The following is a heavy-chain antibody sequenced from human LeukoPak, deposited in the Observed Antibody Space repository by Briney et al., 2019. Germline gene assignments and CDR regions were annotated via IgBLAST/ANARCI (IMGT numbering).Heavy chain of an antibody. D-gene: IGHD3-22*01. CDR1: GGTFSSYA. CDR2: IIPILGIA. V-gene: IGHV1-69*04. Sequence: AAVKVSCKASGGTFSSYAIRWVRQAPGQGLEWMGRIIPILGIANYAQKFQGRVTITADKSTSTAYMELSSLRSEDTAVYYCARAFYYDSSGYYYYYGMDVWGQGTTVTVSS. J-gene: IGHJ6*02. CDR3: ARAFYYDSSGYYYYYGMDV.